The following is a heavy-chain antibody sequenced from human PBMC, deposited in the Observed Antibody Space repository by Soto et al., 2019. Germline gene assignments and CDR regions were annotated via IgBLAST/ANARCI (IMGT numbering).Heavy chain of an antibody. CDR2: IIPIFGTA. V-gene: IGHV1-69*06. Sequence: ASVKVSCKASGGTFSSYAISWVRQAPGQGLEWMGGIIPIFGTANYAQKFQGRVTITADKSTSTAYMELSSLRSEDTAVYYCARTPSMIVVVIDYWFDPWGQGTLVTVSS. CDR1: GGTFSSYA. D-gene: IGHD3-22*01. J-gene: IGHJ5*02. CDR3: ARTPSMIVVVIDYWFDP.